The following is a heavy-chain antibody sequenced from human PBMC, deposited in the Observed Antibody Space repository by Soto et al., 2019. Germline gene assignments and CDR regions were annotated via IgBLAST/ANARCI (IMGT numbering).Heavy chain of an antibody. J-gene: IGHJ4*02. CDR2: VFYTGTT. Sequence: QLQLQESGPGLVKPSETLSLTCSVSGGSINYNSYYWGWIRQPPGQCLEWIGSVFYTGTTYYSPSPESRVTIAVDTSKNSFSLNLTSVTAADSAVYFCARLVVVSPVANVWGQGTLVTVSS. D-gene: IGHD2-2*01. CDR1: GGSINYNSYY. V-gene: IGHV4-39*02. CDR3: ARLVVVSPVANV.